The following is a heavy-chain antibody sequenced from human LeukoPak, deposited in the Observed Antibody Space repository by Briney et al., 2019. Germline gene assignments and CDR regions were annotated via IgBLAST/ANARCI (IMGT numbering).Heavy chain of an antibody. Sequence: GESLKISCAASGFSFGTYAMTWVRQAPGKGLECVSTVSGSGGNTYYTDSVKGRFTISRDNSKNTLFLQMSSLRAEDTALYYCTKGGVVSAFGYWGQGVLVTVSS. CDR3: TKGGVVSAFGY. D-gene: IGHD3-22*01. V-gene: IGHV3-23*01. CDR1: GFSFGTYA. J-gene: IGHJ4*02. CDR2: VSGSGGNT.